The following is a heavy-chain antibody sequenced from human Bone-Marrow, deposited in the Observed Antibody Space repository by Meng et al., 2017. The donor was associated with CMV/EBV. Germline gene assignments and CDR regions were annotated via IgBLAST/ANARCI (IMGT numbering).Heavy chain of an antibody. J-gene: IGHJ4*02. V-gene: IGHV3-9*01. CDR2: ISWNSGSI. CDR1: GFNFDEYA. CDR3: AKDINLWDVSRGYFDY. Sequence: SLKILCAASGFNFDEYAMQWGRQAPGKGLEWVSGISWNSGSIGYADSVKGRFTISRDDAKNSLYLQMNSLRAEDTALYYCAKDINLWDVSRGYFDYWGQGTLVTVSS. D-gene: IGHD3-22*01.